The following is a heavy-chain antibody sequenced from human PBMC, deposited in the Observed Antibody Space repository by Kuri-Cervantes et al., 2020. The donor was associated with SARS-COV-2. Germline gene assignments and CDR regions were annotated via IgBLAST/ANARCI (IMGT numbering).Heavy chain of an antibody. CDR2: IYHSGST. V-gene: IGHV4-38-2*02. D-gene: IGHD6-6*01. Sequence: GSLRLSCTVSGYSISSDYYWGWIRQPPGKGLEWIGSIYHSGSTYYNPSLKSRVTISVDGSKNQFSLKLSSVTAADTAVYYCARERQGLAARHNWFDPWGQGTLVTVSS. J-gene: IGHJ5*02. CDR1: GYSISSDYY. CDR3: ARERQGLAARHNWFDP.